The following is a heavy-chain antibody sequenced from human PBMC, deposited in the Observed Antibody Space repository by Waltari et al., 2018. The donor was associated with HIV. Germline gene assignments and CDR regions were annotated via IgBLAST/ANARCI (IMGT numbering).Heavy chain of an antibody. CDR3: ATYSDFWSGYSERHSYEYGINV. V-gene: IGHV4-39*01. CDR2: GSYSGST. D-gene: IGHD3-3*01. CDR1: GGSISSNTYY. J-gene: IGHJ6*02. Sequence: QLQLQESGPGLVKPSETLSLTCTVSGGSISSNTYYWGWIRQPPGKGLEWIGSGSYSGSTYHNPSLKSRVTISVDTSKNQFSLKLNSVTAADTAVYYCATYSDFWSGYSERHSYEYGINVWGQGTTVTVSS.